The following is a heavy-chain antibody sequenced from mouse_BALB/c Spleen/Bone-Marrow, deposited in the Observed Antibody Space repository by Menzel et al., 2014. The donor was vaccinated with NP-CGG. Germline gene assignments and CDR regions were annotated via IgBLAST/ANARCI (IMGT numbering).Heavy chain of an antibody. J-gene: IGHJ3*01. CDR1: GFSLTSYG. CDR3: ARALDSSGYGFAY. V-gene: IGHV2-9*02. D-gene: IGHD3-2*01. Sequence: VQLQQSGPGLVAPSQSLSITCTVSGFSLTSYGVHWVRQPPGKGLEWLGVIWAGGSTNYNSALMSRLSISKDNSKSQVFLKMNSLQTDDTAVYYCARALDSSGYGFAYWGQGTLVTVSA. CDR2: IWAGGST.